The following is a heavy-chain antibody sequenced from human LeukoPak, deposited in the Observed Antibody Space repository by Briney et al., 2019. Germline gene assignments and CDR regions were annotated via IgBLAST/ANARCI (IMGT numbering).Heavy chain of an antibody. CDR2: INPNSGGT. CDR1: GYTFTGYY. J-gene: IGHJ4*02. CDR3: ARDPLSSIAAAGTSLPFFDY. D-gene: IGHD6-13*01. Sequence: ASVKVSCKASGYTFTGYYMHWVRQAPGQGLEWMGWINPNSGGTNYAQKFQGRVTMTTDTSTSTAYMELRSLRSDDTAVYYCARDPLSSIAAAGTSLPFFDYWGQGTLVTVSS. V-gene: IGHV1-2*02.